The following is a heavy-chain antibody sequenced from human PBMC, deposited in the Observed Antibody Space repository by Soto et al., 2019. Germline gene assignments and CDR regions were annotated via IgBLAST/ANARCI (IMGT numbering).Heavy chain of an antibody. D-gene: IGHD2-15*01. CDR3: ARERVVRPRGNYFDY. Sequence: ASVKVSCKASGHTFTSYGISWVRQAPGQGLEWMGWISAHNGNTNYAQKLQGRVTMTTDTSTSTAYMELRSLRSDDTAVYYCARERVVRPRGNYFDYWGQGTLVTVSS. CDR1: GHTFTSYG. J-gene: IGHJ4*02. V-gene: IGHV1-18*04. CDR2: ISAHNGNT.